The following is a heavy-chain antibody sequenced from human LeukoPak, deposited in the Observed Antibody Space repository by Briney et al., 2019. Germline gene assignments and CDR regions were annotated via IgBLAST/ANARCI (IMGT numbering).Heavy chain of an antibody. CDR3: AITTGTGFDY. CDR2: IYYRGST. V-gene: IGHV4-59*01. CDR1: GGSISSYY. Sequence: SETLSLTCTVSGGSISSYYWSWIRQPPGKGLEWIGCIYYRGSTNYNPSLKSRVTISVDTSKNQFSLKLSSVTAADTAVYYCAITTGTGFDYWGQGTLVTVSS. D-gene: IGHD1-1*01. J-gene: IGHJ4*02.